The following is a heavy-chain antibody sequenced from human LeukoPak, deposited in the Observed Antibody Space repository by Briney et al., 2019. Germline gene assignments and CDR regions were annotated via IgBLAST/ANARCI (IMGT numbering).Heavy chain of an antibody. CDR2: INEDGRET. Sequence: PGGTLRLSCAVSGFTFRKYWLSWVRQARGKGLEWVANINEDGRETYYVDSVKGRFTISRDNAKSSLYLQMNSLRVEDTAIYYCATSPTSDVGYWGRGTLVTVSS. CDR3: ATSPTSDVGY. J-gene: IGHJ4*02. D-gene: IGHD4-11*01. CDR1: GFTFRKYW. V-gene: IGHV3-7*01.